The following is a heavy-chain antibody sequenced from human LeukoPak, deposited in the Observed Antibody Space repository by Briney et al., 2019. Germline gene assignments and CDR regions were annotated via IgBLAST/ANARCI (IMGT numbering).Heavy chain of an antibody. D-gene: IGHD1-26*01. CDR1: GGSFSGYY. Sequence: PSETLSLTCAVYGGSFSGYYWSWIRQPPGKGLEWIGEINHSGSTNYNPPLERRVTISVNTSKKQFSLKLSSVTAADTAVYYCARLSSPVGPMRWGRGTLVTVSS. CDR3: ARLSSPVGPMR. CDR2: INHSGST. J-gene: IGHJ4*02. V-gene: IGHV4-34*01.